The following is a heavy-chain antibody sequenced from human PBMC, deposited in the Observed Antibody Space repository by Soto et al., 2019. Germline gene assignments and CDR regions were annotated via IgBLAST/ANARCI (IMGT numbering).Heavy chain of an antibody. J-gene: IGHJ1*01. Sequence: QVQLVQSGTEVKKPGASVKVSCKASGYTFSNYGISWVRQAPGQGPEWIGWISGYNGNTKYAQTLQGRASMTTDTPTPPPNRRLRSLISEDRAYFYWGGGGSSWADEYYQSWARGPLV. CDR1: GYTFSNYG. V-gene: IGHV1-18*01. CDR2: ISGYNGNT. CDR3: GGGGSSWADEYYQS. D-gene: IGHD6-13*01.